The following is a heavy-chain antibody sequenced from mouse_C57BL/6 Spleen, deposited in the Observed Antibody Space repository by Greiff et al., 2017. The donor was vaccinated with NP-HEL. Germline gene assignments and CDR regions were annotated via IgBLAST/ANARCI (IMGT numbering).Heavy chain of an antibody. CDR3: AKGRHAMDY. J-gene: IGHJ4*01. CDR1: GFSLTSYG. CDR2: IWSGGST. D-gene: IGHD3-3*01. V-gene: IGHV2-2*01. Sequence: QVQLVESGPGLVQPSQSLSITCTVSGFSLTSYGVHWVRQSPGKGLEWLGVIWSGGSTDYNAAFISRLSISKDNSKSQVFFKMNSLQADDTAIYYCAKGRHAMDYWGQGTSVTVSS.